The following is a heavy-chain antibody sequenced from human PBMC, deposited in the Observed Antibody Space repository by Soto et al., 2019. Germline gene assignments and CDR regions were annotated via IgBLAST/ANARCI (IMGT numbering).Heavy chain of an antibody. CDR3: ARGIAAWHPGRCYSGMDV. Sequence: QVQLQESGPGLVKPSETLSLTCTVSGGSVSSGSYYWSWIRQPPGKGLEWIGYIYYSGSTNYDPSXTGRGPTTVRTXXXPXXQTLSPAPAGHTAVVCCARGIAAWHPGRCYSGMDVWGHGTTVTVSS. J-gene: IGHJ6*02. V-gene: IGHV4-61*01. D-gene: IGHD2-2*01. CDR2: IYYSGST. CDR1: GGSVSSGSYY.